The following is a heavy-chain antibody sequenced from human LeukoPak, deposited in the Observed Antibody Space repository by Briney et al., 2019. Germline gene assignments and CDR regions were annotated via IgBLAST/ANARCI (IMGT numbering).Heavy chain of an antibody. CDR3: ASVYCSGGSCNHYYYYMDV. Sequence: GGSLRLSCAASGFTFSSYAMHWVRQAPGKGLEWVAVISYDGSNKYYADSVKGRFTISRDNSKNTLYLQMNSLRTEDTAVYYCASVYCSGGSCNHYYYYMDVWGKGTTVTVSS. CDR1: GFTFSSYA. CDR2: ISYDGSNK. V-gene: IGHV3-30*04. J-gene: IGHJ6*03. D-gene: IGHD2-15*01.